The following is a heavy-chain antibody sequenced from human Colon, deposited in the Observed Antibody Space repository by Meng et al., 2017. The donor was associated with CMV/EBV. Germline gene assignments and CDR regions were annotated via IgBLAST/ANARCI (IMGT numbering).Heavy chain of an antibody. CDR1: GLSLSSSGVG. V-gene: IGHV2-5*02. J-gene: IGHJ4*02. D-gene: IGHD6-6*01. CDR2: IYWDNDK. Sequence: QFNLKASGPTLLKPPQSLTVTCTSSGLSLSSSGVGVGWNRQPPGKALEWLALIYWDNDKRYSPSLKSRLTTTKDTSKTQVVLTMTNMDPVDTATYYCAHRMGRIAARVFDYWGQGTLVTVSS. CDR3: AHRMGRIAARVFDY.